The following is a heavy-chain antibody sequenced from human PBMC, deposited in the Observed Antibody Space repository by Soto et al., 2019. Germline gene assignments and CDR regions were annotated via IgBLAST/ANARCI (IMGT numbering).Heavy chain of an antibody. CDR3: ARDPDLIEAAGNYFDY. J-gene: IGHJ4*02. CDR1: GFTLNTYS. V-gene: IGHV3-30-3*01. Sequence: GGSLRLSCSVSGFTLNTYSMHWVRQAPGNGLEWVAVVSFDGVNKHYRDSVKGRFTISRDIAKNMLYLQMTSLRLEDTALYYCARDPDLIEAAGNYFDYWGQGTLVTVSS. CDR2: VSFDGVNK. D-gene: IGHD6-13*01.